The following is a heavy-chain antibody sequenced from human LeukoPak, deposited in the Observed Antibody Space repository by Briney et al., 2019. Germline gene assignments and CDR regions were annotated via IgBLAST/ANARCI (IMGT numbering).Heavy chain of an antibody. Sequence: GGSLRLSCAASGFTFTTYAMHWVRQAPGKGLEFVSAITNNGGLTYYANSVKGRFTISRDNPKNTLYLQMGSLRAEDMAVYYCARVATNDRRNAFDIWGQGTMVTVSS. CDR1: GFTFTTYA. V-gene: IGHV3-64*01. CDR2: ITNNGGLT. CDR3: ARVATNDRRNAFDI. J-gene: IGHJ3*02. D-gene: IGHD2-8*01.